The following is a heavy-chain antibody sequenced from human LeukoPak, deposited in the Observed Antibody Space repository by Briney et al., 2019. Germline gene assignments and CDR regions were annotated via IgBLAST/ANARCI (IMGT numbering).Heavy chain of an antibody. Sequence: GGSLRLSCAASGFTFSSYGMHWVRQAPGKGLEWVAFIRYDGSNKYYADSVKGRFTISRDNSKNTLYLQMNSLRAEDTAVYYCAKDLGGQWLVHLDYWGQGTLVTVSS. CDR2: IRYDGSNK. D-gene: IGHD6-19*01. V-gene: IGHV3-30*02. CDR3: AKDLGGQWLVHLDY. J-gene: IGHJ4*02. CDR1: GFTFSSYG.